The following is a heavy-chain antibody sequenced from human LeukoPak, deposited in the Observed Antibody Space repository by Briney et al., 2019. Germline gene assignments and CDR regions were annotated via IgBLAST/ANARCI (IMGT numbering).Heavy chain of an antibody. CDR2: INHSGST. D-gene: IGHD6-19*01. CDR3: ARHRDRSGWSSIGY. CDR1: GGSFSGYY. V-gene: IGHV4-34*01. J-gene: IGHJ4*02. Sequence: SETLSLTCAVYGGSFSGYYWSWIRQPPGKGLEWIGEINHSGSTNYNPSLKSRVTISVDTSKNQFSLKLSSVTAADTAVYYCARHRDRSGWSSIGYWGQGTLVTVSS.